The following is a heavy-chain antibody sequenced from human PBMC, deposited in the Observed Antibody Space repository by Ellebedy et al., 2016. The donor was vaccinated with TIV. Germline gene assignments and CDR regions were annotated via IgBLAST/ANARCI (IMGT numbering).Heavy chain of an antibody. CDR2: INPKSGGT. V-gene: IGHV1-2*02. CDR1: GYTFTGYY. CDR3: ARDGGRAGFDY. D-gene: IGHD1-26*01. Sequence: AASVKVSCKASGYTFTGYYMHWVRQAPGQGLQWMGWINPKSGGTNYAQKFQGRVTMTRDTSISTAYMELSRLRSDDTAVYYCARDGGRAGFDYWGQGTLVTVSS. J-gene: IGHJ4*02.